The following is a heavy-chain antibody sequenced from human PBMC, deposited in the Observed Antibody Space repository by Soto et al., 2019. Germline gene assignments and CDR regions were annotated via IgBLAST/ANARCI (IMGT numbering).Heavy chain of an antibody. Sequence: SETLSLTCTVSGGSISSSSSYWGWILQPPGKGLEWIGSIYYSGSTYYNPSLKSRVTISVDTSKNQFSLKLSSVTAADTAVYYCARLLRHNYYGMDVWGQGTTVT. CDR3: ARLLRHNYYGMDV. CDR2: IYYSGST. CDR1: GGSISSSSSY. D-gene: IGHD5-12*01. V-gene: IGHV4-39*01. J-gene: IGHJ6*02.